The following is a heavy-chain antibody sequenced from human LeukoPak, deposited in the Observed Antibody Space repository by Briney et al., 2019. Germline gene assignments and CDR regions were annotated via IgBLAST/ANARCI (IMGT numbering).Heavy chain of an antibody. CDR3: ARDPGLGRVVETSPFDP. CDR2: IRYDGSNK. V-gene: IGHV3-30*02. CDR1: GFTFSSYG. Sequence: PGGSLRLSCAASGFTFSSYGMHWVRQAPGKGLEWVAFIRYDGSNKYYADSVKGRFTISRDNSKNTLYLQMNSLRAEDTAVYYCARDPGLGRVVETSPFDPWGQGTLVTVSS. D-gene: IGHD3-22*01. J-gene: IGHJ5*02.